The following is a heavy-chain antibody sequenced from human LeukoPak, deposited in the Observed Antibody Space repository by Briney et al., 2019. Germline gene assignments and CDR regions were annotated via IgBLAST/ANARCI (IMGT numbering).Heavy chain of an antibody. V-gene: IGHV3-53*01. J-gene: IGHJ4*02. Sequence: GGSLRLSCAASGFTVSSNYMSWVRQAPGKGLEWVSVIYSGGSTYYADSVKGRFTISRDNSKNTLYLQMNSLRAEDTAVYYCAREGWLLDYFDYWGQGTLVTVSS. CDR3: AREGWLLDYFDY. CDR1: GFTVSSNY. D-gene: IGHD3-22*01. CDR2: IYSGGST.